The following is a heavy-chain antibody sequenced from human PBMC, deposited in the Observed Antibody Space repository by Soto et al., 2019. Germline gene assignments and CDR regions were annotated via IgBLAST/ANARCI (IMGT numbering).Heavy chain of an antibody. J-gene: IGHJ6*01. D-gene: IGHD3-3*01. V-gene: IGHV3-30-3*01. CDR3: AREIQGYYDFWSGWYYYYGMDV. Sequence: QVQLVESGGGVVQPGRSLRLSCAASGFTFSSYAMHWVRQAPGKGLEWVAVISYDGSNKYYADSVKGRFTISRDNSKNTLYLQMNSLRAEDTAVYYCAREIQGYYDFWSGWYYYYGMDVW. CDR1: GFTFSSYA. CDR2: ISYDGSNK.